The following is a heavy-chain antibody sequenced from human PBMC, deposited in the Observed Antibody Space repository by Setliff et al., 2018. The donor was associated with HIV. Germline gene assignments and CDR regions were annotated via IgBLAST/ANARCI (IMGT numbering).Heavy chain of an antibody. CDR3: ATLPQGYDYFDY. D-gene: IGHD3-3*01. Sequence: PSETLSLTCGVSGASISNHYWSWVRQSPGKGPEWIGYIYYTGSTNYNPSLKSRIAILLDTSRNQFSLKLNSVTAADTAVYYCATLPQGYDYFDYWGHGTLVTVSS. CDR1: GASISNHY. CDR2: IYYTGST. V-gene: IGHV4-59*11. J-gene: IGHJ4*01.